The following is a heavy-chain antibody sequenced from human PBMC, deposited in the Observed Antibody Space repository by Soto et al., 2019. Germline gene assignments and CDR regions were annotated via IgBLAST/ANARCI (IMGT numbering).Heavy chain of an antibody. V-gene: IGHV4-30-4*01. Sequence: QVQLQESGPGLVKPSQTLSLACTVSGGSISSGDYYWSWIRQPPGKGLEWIGYIYFSGSTYYNPSLKSRVTISVDTSKNQFSLRLTSVTAADTAVYYCASGITVFGVTYYYYGMGVWGQGTTVTVSS. D-gene: IGHD3-3*01. CDR2: IYFSGST. J-gene: IGHJ6*02. CDR1: GGSISSGDYY. CDR3: ASGITVFGVTYYYYGMGV.